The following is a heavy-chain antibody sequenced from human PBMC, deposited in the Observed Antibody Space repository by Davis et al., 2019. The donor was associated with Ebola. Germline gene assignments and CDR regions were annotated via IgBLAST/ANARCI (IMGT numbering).Heavy chain of an antibody. V-gene: IGHV4-39*01. Sequence: PSETLSLTCTVSGGSISSSSYYWGWIRQPPGKGLEWIGSIYYSGSTYYNPSLKSRVTISVDTSKNQFSLKLSSVTAADTAVYYCARQAWLTYYYYYGMDVWGQGTTVTVSS. CDR1: GGSISSSSYY. CDR3: ARQAWLTYYYYYGMDV. D-gene: IGHD6-19*01. CDR2: IYYSGST. J-gene: IGHJ6*02.